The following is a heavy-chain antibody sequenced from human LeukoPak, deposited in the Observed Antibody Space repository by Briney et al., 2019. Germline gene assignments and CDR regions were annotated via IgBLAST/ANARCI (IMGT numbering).Heavy chain of an antibody. CDR1: GFTVSSNY. Sequence: GGSLRLSCAASGFTVSSNYMSWVRQAPGKGLEWVSSISSTGSYIYYADSVKGRFTISRDNPGNVVYLQMDSLRAEDTAVYYCTRVAQSGPTGWFDPWGQGTLVTVSS. V-gene: IGHV3-21*01. CDR2: ISSTGSYI. CDR3: TRVAQSGPTGWFDP. D-gene: IGHD1-1*01. J-gene: IGHJ5*02.